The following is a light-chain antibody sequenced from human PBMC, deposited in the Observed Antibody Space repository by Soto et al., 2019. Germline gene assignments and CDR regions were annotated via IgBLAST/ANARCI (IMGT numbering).Light chain of an antibody. CDR2: STN. Sequence: QTVVTQEPSFSVSPGGTVTLTCGLSSGSVSTTYYPSWYQQTPGQAPRTLIYSTNSRSPGVPDHFSGSILGNKAALTITGAQADDESDYYCVLYMGSGPLFGGGTKLTIL. J-gene: IGLJ2*01. V-gene: IGLV8-61*01. CDR3: VLYMGSGPL. CDR1: SGSVSTTYY.